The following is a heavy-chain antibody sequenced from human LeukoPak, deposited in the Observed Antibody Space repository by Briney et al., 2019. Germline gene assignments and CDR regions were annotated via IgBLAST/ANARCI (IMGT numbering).Heavy chain of an antibody. CDR2: INHSGST. CDR3: ARGGVVPAAIDY. D-gene: IGHD2-2*02. V-gene: IGHV4-34*01. CDR1: GGSISGYY. Sequence: SETLSLTCAVYGGSISGYYWSWIRQPPGKGLEWIGEINHSGSTNYNPSLKSQVTISVDTSKNQFSLKLSSVTAADTAVYYCARGGVVPAAIDYWGQGTLVTVSS. J-gene: IGHJ4*02.